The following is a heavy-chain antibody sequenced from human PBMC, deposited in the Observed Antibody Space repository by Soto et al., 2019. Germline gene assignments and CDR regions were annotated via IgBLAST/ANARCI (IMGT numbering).Heavy chain of an antibody. CDR1: GGTFSSYA. V-gene: IGHV1-69*06. CDR2: IIHIFGTA. Sequence: QVQLVQSGAEVKKPGSSVKVSCKASGGTFSSYAISWVRQAPGQGLEWKGGIIHIFGTANYAQKFPGRVTITADKSTSTAYMELSSLRSEDTAVYYCARAQAHSGSRYYFDDWGQGTLGTVSS. D-gene: IGHD3-22*01. J-gene: IGHJ4*02. CDR3: ARAQAHSGSRYYFDD.